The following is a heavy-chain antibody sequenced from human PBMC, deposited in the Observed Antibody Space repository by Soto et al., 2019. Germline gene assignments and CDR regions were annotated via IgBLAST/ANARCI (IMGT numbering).Heavy chain of an antibody. CDR3: ARDVLMVYAIPLDAFDI. CDR2: ISAYNGNT. D-gene: IGHD2-8*01. V-gene: IGHV1-18*01. Sequence: GASVKVSCKASGYTFTSYGISWVRQAPGQGLEWMGWISAYNGNTNYAQKLQGRVTMTTDTSTSTAYMELRSLRSDDTAVYYCARDVLMVYAIPLDAFDIWGQGTMVTVSS. CDR1: GYTFTSYG. J-gene: IGHJ3*02.